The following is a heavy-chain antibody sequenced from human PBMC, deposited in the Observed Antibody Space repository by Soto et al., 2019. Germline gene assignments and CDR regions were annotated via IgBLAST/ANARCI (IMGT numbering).Heavy chain of an antibody. CDR1: GFTFDDFA. CDR2: ISWNRRSI. D-gene: IGHD4-4*01. J-gene: IGHJ4*02. V-gene: IGHV3-9*01. CDR3: AKGVTPRPDENYFDY. Sequence: EVQLVDSGGGLVQPGRSLRLSCAGSGFTFDDFAMHWVRQAPGKGLEWVAGISWNRRSIGYADSVKGRFTISRDNAKNSLYLQMNSLRGEDTAFYYCAKGVTPRPDENYFDYWGQGSLVTVSS.